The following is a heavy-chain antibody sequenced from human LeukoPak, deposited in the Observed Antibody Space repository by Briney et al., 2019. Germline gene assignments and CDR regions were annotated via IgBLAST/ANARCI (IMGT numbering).Heavy chain of an antibody. D-gene: IGHD6-19*01. CDR1: GGTFSSYA. V-gene: IGHV1-69*04. Sequence: SVKVSCKSSGGTFSSYAISWVRQAPGQGLEWMGRIIPILGIANYAQKFQGRVTITADKSTSTAYMELSSLRSEDTAVYYCASVLSGIAVAGSFDPWGQGTLVTVSS. J-gene: IGHJ5*02. CDR2: IIPILGIA. CDR3: ASVLSGIAVAGSFDP.